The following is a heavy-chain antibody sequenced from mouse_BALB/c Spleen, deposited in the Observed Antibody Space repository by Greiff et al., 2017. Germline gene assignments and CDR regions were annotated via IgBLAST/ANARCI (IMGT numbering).Heavy chain of an antibody. CDR2: IDPANGNT. J-gene: IGHJ3*01. D-gene: IGHD2-13*01. V-gene: IGHV14-3*02. Sequence: EVKLQESGAELVKPGASVKLSCTASGFNIKDTYMHWVKQRPEQGLEWIGRIDPANGNTKYDPKFQGKATITADTSSNTAYLQLSSLTSEDTAVYYCARDDSAWFAYWGQGTLVTVSA. CDR1: GFNIKDTY. CDR3: ARDDSAWFAY.